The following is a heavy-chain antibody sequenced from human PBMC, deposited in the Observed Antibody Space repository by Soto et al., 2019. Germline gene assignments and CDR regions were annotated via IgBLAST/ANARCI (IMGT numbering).Heavy chain of an antibody. V-gene: IGHV3-30*18. CDR3: AQRDCIRPSCRQGYYYGMDV. CDR1: GFTFSSYG. CDR2: ISSDGSNK. J-gene: IGHJ6*02. D-gene: IGHD2-2*01. Sequence: QVQLVESGGGVVQPGRSLRLSCAASGFTFSSYGMHWVRQAPGKGLEWVAVISSDGSNKYYADSVKGRFTISRDNSKSTLHLQMNSLSAEDTAVYYCAQRDCIRPSCRQGYYYGMDVWGHGTTVTVSS.